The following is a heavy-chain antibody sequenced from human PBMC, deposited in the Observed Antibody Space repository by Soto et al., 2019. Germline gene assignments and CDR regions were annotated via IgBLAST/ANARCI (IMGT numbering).Heavy chain of an antibody. CDR1: GYTFTSYG. D-gene: IGHD3-3*01. V-gene: IGHV1-18*04. J-gene: IGHJ4*02. CDR2: ISAYNGNT. CDR3: ARDLHHYDFRSGYRTNFDY. Sequence: ASVKVSCKASGYTFTSYGISWVRQAPGQGLEWMGWISAYNGNTNYAQKLQGRVTMTTDTSTSTAYMELRSLRSDDTAVYYCARDLHHYDFRSGYRTNFDYWGQGTLVTVYS.